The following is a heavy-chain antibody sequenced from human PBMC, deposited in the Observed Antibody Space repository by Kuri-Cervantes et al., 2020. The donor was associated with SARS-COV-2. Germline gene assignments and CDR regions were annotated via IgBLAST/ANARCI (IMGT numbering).Heavy chain of an antibody. CDR2: IIPIFGTA. CDR1: GGTFSSYA. CDR3: ARDANYYYDSSGYWDY. J-gene: IGHJ4*02. V-gene: IGHV1-69*13. Sequence: SVKVSCKASGGTFSSYAISWVRQAPGQGLEWMGGIIPIFGTANYAQKFQGRVTITADESTSTAYMELSSLRSEDTAVYYCARDANYYYDSSGYWDYWGQGTLVNVSS. D-gene: IGHD3-22*01.